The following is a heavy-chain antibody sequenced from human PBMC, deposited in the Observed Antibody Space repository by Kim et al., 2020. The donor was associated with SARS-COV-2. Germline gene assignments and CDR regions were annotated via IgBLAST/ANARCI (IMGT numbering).Heavy chain of an antibody. J-gene: IGHJ4*02. D-gene: IGHD3-16*02. CDR3: AKDGSPWLGELSYFDY. V-gene: IGHV3-30*02. Sequence: DSVKGRFTISRDNSKNTLYLQMNSLRAEDTALYYCAKDGSPWLGELSYFDYWGQGTLVTVSS.